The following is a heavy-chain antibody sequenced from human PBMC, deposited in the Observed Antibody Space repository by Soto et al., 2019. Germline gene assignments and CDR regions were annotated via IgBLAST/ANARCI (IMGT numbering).Heavy chain of an antibody. CDR2: TYYRSKWYN. CDR3: ARIAVAGTGYYYYGMDV. V-gene: IGHV6-1*01. CDR1: GDSVSSNSAA. Sequence: SQTLSLTCAISGDSVSSNSAACNWIRQSPSRGLEWLGRTYYRSKWYNDYAVSVKSRVTINPDTSKNQFSLQLNSVTPEDTAVYYCARIAVAGTGYYYYGMDVWGQGTTVTVSS. J-gene: IGHJ6*02. D-gene: IGHD6-19*01.